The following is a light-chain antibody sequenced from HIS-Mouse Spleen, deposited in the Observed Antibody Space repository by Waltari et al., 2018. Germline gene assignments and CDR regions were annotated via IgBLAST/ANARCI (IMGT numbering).Light chain of an antibody. V-gene: IGLV2-11*01. CDR3: CSYAGSFTFV. CDR2: DVS. J-gene: IGLJ1*01. Sequence: QSALTQPRSVSGSPGQSVTLSCTGPSRDAGGYNFVPWYQQHPGKAPKLMIYDVSKRPSGVPDRFSGSKSGNTASLTISGLQAEDEADYYCCSYAGSFTFVFGTGTKVTVL. CDR1: SRDAGGYNF.